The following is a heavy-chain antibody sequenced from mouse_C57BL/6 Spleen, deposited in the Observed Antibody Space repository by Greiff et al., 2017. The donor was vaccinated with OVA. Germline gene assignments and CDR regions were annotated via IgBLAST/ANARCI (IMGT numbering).Heavy chain of an antibody. CDR3: ARHYGIDYYAMDY. Sequence: EVQRVESGGGLVQPGGSLKLSCTASGFTFSDYYMYWVRQTPEKRLEWVAYISNGGGSTYYPDTVKGRFTISRDNAKNTLYLQMSRLKSEDTAMYYCARHYGIDYYAMDYWGQGTSVTVSS. J-gene: IGHJ4*01. CDR2: ISNGGGST. CDR1: GFTFSDYY. V-gene: IGHV5-12*01. D-gene: IGHD1-1*01.